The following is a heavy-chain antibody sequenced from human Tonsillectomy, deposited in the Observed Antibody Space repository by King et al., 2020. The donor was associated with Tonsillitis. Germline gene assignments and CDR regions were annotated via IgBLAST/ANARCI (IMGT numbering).Heavy chain of an antibody. J-gene: IGHJ3*02. CDR1: GFTFSSYC. Sequence: VQLVESGGGLVQPGGSLRLSCAASGFTFSSYCMHWVRQAPGKGLVWVSHINSDGSSTKYADSVGGRFTLSRDNAKNTMYLQMNTLRAEDTAVYFCARAGGSYLKENAFDIWGQGTMVTVSS. CDR3: ARAGGSYLKENAFDI. V-gene: IGHV3-74*03. D-gene: IGHD1-26*01. CDR2: INSDGSST.